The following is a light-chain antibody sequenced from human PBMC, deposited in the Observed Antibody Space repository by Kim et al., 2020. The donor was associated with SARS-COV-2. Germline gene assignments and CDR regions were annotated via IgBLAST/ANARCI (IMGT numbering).Light chain of an antibody. CDR3: QSYDSSLSAL. CDR2: GNN. J-gene: IGLJ3*02. CDR1: SSNIGAGYD. Sequence: QSVLTQPPSVSGAPGQRVTISCTGSSSNIGAGYDLHWYQQLPGTAPKLLIYGNNNRPSGVPDRFSASKSGTSASLAITGLQAEDEADYYCQSYDSSLSALFGGGTQLTVL. V-gene: IGLV1-40*01.